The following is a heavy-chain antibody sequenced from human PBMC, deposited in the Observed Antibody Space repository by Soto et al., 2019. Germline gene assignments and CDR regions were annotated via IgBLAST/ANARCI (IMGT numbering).Heavy chain of an antibody. CDR2: IYYCGST. J-gene: IGHJ4*02. D-gene: IGHD6-13*01. Sequence: QVQLQESGPGLVKPSQTLSLTCTVSGGSISSGGYYWSWIRQHPGKGLEWIGYIYYCGSTYYNPALKSRVTISVDTSKNQFSLKLSSVTAADTAVYYCARSEAGYSSSWYDYWGQGTLVTVSS. CDR1: GGSISSGGYY. CDR3: ARSEAGYSSSWYDY. V-gene: IGHV4-31*03.